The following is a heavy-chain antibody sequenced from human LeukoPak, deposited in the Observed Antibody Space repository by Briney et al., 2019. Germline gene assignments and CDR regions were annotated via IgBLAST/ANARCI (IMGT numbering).Heavy chain of an antibody. V-gene: IGHV3-53*01. CDR1: GFTGSSNH. D-gene: IGHD3-3*01. J-gene: IGHJ6*03. CDR3: ARVIEGDFWSGYYRYYYYYMDV. CDR2: IYGDGNA. Sequence: PGGSLRLSCAASGFTGSSNHMSWVRQAPGRGLEWVSVIYGDGNAPFADSVKGRFTISRDNSKNTLYLQMNSLRAEDTAVYYCARVIEGDFWSGYYRYYYYYMDVWGKGTTVTVSS.